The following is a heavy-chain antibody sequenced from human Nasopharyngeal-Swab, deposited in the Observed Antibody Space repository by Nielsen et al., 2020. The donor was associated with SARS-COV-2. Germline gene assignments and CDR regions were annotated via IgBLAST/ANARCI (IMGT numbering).Heavy chain of an antibody. J-gene: IGHJ5*02. CDR2: INTNTGNP. V-gene: IGHV7-4-1*02. Sequence: AVKVLCKAAGYSFISYAMNWVRQAPGQGREWMGWINTNTGNPTYAQGFTGRFVFSLDTSVSTAYLQISSLKAEDTAVYYCARDGYFDWLALSWFDPWGQGTLVTVSS. D-gene: IGHD3-9*01. CDR1: GYSFISYA. CDR3: ARDGYFDWLALSWFDP.